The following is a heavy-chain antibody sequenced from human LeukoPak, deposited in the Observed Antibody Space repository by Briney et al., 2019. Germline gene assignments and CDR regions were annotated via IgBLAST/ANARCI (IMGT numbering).Heavy chain of an antibody. J-gene: IGHJ5*02. D-gene: IGHD2-2*01. CDR3: AKEAVVVPAAIAPYNWFDP. CDR1: GFTFSSYA. Sequence: PGGSLRLSCAASGFTFSSYAMSWVRQAPGKGLEWVSAISGSGGSTYYADSVKGRFTISRDNSKNTLHLQMNSLRAEDTAVYYCAKEAVVVPAAIAPYNWFDPWGQGSLVTVSS. CDR2: ISGSGGST. V-gene: IGHV3-23*01.